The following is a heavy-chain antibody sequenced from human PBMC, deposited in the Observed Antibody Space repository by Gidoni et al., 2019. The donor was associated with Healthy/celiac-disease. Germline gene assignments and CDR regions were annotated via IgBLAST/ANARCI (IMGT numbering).Heavy chain of an antibody. Sequence: QVQLQESGPGLVKPSGTLSLTCAVSGGSISSSNWWSWVRQPPGKGLEWIGEIYHSGSTNYNPSLKSRVTISVDKSKNQFSLKLSSVTAADTAVYYCARDGNVVDTTPWDYYYYGMDVWGQGTTVTVSS. V-gene: IGHV4-4*02. D-gene: IGHD5-18*01. CDR1: GGSISSSNW. J-gene: IGHJ6*02. CDR3: ARDGNVVDTTPWDYYYYGMDV. CDR2: IYHSGST.